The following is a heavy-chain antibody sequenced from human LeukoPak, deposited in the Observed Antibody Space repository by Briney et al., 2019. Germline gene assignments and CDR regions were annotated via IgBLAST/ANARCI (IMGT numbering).Heavy chain of an antibody. Sequence: GESLKISCKGSGYSFTSYWIGWARQMPGKGLEWMGIIYPGDSDTRYSPSFQGQVTISADKSISTAYLQWSSLKASDTAMYYCASPYGGYCSCTSCYNTNDAFDIWGQGTMVTVSS. V-gene: IGHV5-51*01. D-gene: IGHD2-2*01. J-gene: IGHJ3*02. CDR3: ASPYGGYCSCTSCYNTNDAFDI. CDR1: GYSFTSYW. CDR2: IYPGDSDT.